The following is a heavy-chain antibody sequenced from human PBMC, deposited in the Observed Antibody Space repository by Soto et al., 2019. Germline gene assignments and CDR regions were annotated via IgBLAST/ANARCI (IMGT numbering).Heavy chain of an antibody. CDR3: ARERYGVGELEPDS. CDR1: GFTFRSFT. CDR2: ISSTSNYI. J-gene: IGHJ4*02. V-gene: IGHV3-21*01. Sequence: GGSLRLSCAASGFTFRSFTMNWVRQAPGKGLEWVSSISSTSNYIYYADSVKGRFTISRDNAKDSLYLQMNSLRAEDTALYYCARERYGVGELEPDSWGQGTLVTVSS. D-gene: IGHD3-10*01.